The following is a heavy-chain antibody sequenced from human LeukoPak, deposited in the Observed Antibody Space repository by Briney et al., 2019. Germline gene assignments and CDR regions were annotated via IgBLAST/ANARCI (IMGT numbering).Heavy chain of an antibody. Sequence: GGSLRLSCAASGFTFSTYSMNWVRQAPGKGLEWVSSISGSGGTTYYADSARGRFTISRDNSKSTLYLQLNSLRAEDTAVYYCAKSGPVPGSTMRGFDYWGQGTLVTVSS. CDR2: ISGSGGTT. CDR3: AKSGPVPGSTMRGFDY. CDR1: GFTFSTYS. V-gene: IGHV3-23*01. D-gene: IGHD6-19*01. J-gene: IGHJ4*02.